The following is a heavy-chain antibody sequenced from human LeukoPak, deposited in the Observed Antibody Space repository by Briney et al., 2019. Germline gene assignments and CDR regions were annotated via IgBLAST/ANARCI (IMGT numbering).Heavy chain of an antibody. V-gene: IGHV4-59*01. CDR2: IYYSGST. Sequence: SETLSLTCTVSGGSISSYYWSWIRQSPGKGLEWIGYIYYSGSTNYNPSLKSRVTISVDTSKNQFSLKLSSVTAADTAVYYCARDSRTTIFGVVSWWFDPWGQGTLVTVSS. J-gene: IGHJ5*02. CDR1: GGSISSYY. CDR3: ARDSRTTIFGVVSWWFDP. D-gene: IGHD3-3*01.